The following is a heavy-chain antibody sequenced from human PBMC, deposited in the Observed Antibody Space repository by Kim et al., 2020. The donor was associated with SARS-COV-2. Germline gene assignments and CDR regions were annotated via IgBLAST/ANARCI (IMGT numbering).Heavy chain of an antibody. J-gene: IGHJ3*02. CDR1: GGSFSGYY. D-gene: IGHD3-16*01. V-gene: IGHV4-34*01. CDR2: INHSGST. Sequence: SETLSLTCAVYGGSFSGYYWSWIRQPQGKGLEWIGEINHSGSTNYNPSLKSRVTISVDTSKNQFSLKLSSVTAADTAVYYCARGLRLGEFWLSDAFDIWGQGTMVTVSS. CDR3: ARGLRLGEFWLSDAFDI.